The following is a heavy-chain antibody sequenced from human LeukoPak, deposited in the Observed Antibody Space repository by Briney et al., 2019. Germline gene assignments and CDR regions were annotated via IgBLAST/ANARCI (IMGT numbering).Heavy chain of an antibody. CDR3: ARIYPFWSGPYSTSYYFDN. D-gene: IGHD3-3*01. Sequence: SETLSLTCTVSGGSMSSHYWSWLRQPPGKGLEWIGYIYYSGSTNYNPSLKSRIAISVDTSKNQFSLKLSSVTAADTAVYYCARIYPFWSGPYSTSYYFDNWGQGTLVAVSS. CDR2: IYYSGST. J-gene: IGHJ4*02. CDR1: GGSMSSHY. V-gene: IGHV4-59*11.